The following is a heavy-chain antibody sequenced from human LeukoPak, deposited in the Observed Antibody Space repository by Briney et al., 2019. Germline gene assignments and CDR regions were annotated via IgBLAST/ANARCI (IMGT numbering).Heavy chain of an antibody. V-gene: IGHV5-51*01. CDR2: IYPGDSDT. CDR1: GYSFTSYW. J-gene: IGHJ4*02. CDR3: SRRVGSSSWFFDY. D-gene: IGHD6-13*01. Sequence: GESLKISCKGSGYSFTSYWMAWVRQMPGKGLEWMGIIYPGDSDTRYSPSFQGQVTISADKSISTAYLQWSSLNASDTAMYYCSRRVGSSSWFFDYWGQGTLVTVSS.